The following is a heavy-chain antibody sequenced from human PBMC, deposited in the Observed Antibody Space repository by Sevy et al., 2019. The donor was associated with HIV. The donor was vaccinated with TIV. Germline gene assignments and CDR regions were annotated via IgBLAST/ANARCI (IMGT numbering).Heavy chain of an antibody. CDR2: ISSKASGGTT. D-gene: IGHD3-10*01. J-gene: IGHJ5*02. CDR1: GFNFGDYP. CDR3: SKGGSGTGWFDP. Sequence: GGSLRLSCRASGFNFGDYPMSWFRQAPGTGLALVGFISSKASGGTTQYAASVKGRFTISRDDSESIAYLQMNSLKMEDTAVYYCSKGGSGTGWFDPWGQGTLVTVSS. V-gene: IGHV3-49*03.